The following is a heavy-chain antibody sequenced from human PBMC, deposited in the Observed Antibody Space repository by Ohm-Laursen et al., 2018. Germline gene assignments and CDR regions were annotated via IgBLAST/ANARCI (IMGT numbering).Heavy chain of an antibody. J-gene: IGHJ6*02. CDR1: GFTFDDYA. CDR2: ISYNSGTM. CDR3: ARHDSSDSPSHYYYYTMDV. D-gene: IGHD3-22*01. V-gene: IGHV3-9*01. Sequence: SLRLSCSASGFTFDDYAMHWVRQAPGKGLEWVSGISYNSGTMEYADSVKGRFTISRDNAKKSLYLQMNSLRAEDTALYYCARHDSSDSPSHYYYYTMDVWGQGTTVTVSS.